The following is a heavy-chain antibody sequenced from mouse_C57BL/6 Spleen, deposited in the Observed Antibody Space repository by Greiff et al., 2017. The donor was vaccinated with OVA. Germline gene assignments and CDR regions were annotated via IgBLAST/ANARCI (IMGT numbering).Heavy chain of an antibody. CDR2: IDPENGDT. J-gene: IGHJ2*01. Sequence: EVQLQQSGAELVRPGASVKLSCTASGFNIKDDYMHWVKQRPEQGLEWIGWIDPENGDTEYASKFQGKATITADTSSNTAYLQLSSLTSEDTAVYYCTTRCREYFDYWGQGTTLTVSS. D-gene: IGHD6-1*01. V-gene: IGHV14-4*01. CDR3: TTRCREYFDY. CDR1: GFNIKDDY.